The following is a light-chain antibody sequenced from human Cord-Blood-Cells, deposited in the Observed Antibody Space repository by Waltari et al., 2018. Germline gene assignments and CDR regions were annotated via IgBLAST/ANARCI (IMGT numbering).Light chain of an antibody. Sequence: DIQMTQSPSSLSASVGDRVTITCRASQGISNYLAWYQQKPGKVTKLRIYAASTLQSRVPSRFSGSGSWTDFTLTISSLQPVYVATYYCQKYNSAPFTFGPGTKVDIK. CDR2: AAS. V-gene: IGKV1-27*01. CDR1: QGISNY. J-gene: IGKJ3*01. CDR3: QKYNSAPFT.